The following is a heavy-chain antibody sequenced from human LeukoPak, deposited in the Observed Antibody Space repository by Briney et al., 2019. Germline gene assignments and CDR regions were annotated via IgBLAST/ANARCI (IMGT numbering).Heavy chain of an antibody. CDR2: INPNSGGT. Sequence: ASVKVSCKASGYTFTGYYMHWVRQAPGQGLEWMGRINPNSGGTNYAQKFQGRVTMTRDTSISTAYMELSRLRSGDTAVYYCARDLPVYYYDSSGYLSDYWGQGTLVTVSS. D-gene: IGHD3-22*01. J-gene: IGHJ4*02. CDR1: GYTFTGYY. CDR3: ARDLPVYYYDSSGYLSDY. V-gene: IGHV1-2*06.